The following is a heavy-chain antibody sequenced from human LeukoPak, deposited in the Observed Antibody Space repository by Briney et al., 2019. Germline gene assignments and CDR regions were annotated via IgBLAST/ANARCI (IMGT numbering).Heavy chain of an antibody. CDR3: ARDPMTTFPFTFDY. V-gene: IGHV3-30-3*01. CDR2: ISYDGSNK. D-gene: IGHD3-16*01. CDR1: GFTFSSYA. J-gene: IGHJ4*02. Sequence: GRSLRLSCAASGFTFSSYAMHWVRQAPGKGLEWVAVISYDGSNKYYADSVKGRFTISRDNSKNTLYLQMNSLRAEDTAVYYCARDPMTTFPFTFDYWGQGTLVTVSS.